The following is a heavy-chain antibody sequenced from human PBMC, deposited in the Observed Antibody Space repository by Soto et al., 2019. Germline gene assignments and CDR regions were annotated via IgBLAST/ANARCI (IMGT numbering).Heavy chain of an antibody. CDR1: GFTFSSYA. V-gene: IGHV3-23*01. J-gene: IGHJ4*02. CDR3: AKVRYYGSGSYPDFDY. CDR2: ISGSGGST. Sequence: EVQLLESGGGLVQPGGSLRLSCAASGFTFSSYAMSWVRQAPGKGLEWVSAISGSGGSTYYADSVKGRFTISRDNSKNTLYLQMNSLRAEDTAVYYCAKVRYYGSGSYPDFDYWGQGTLVTVSS. D-gene: IGHD3-10*01.